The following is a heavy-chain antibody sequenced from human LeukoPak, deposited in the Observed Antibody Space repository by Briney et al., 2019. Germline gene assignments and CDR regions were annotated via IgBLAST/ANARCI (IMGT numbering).Heavy chain of an antibody. J-gene: IGHJ4*02. CDR2: ISGSGGST. CDR3: AKHEAYGSWRGPFDY. Sequence: GGSLRLSCAASGFTFSSYAMSWVRQAPGKGLEWVSAISGSGGSTYYADSVKGRFTISRDNSKNTLYLQMNSLRAEDTAVYYCAKHEAYGSWRGPFDYWGQGTLVTVSS. V-gene: IGHV3-23*01. CDR1: GFTFSSYA. D-gene: IGHD3-10*01.